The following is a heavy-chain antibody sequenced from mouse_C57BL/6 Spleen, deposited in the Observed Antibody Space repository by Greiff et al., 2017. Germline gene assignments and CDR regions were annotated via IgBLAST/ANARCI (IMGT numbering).Heavy chain of an antibody. D-gene: IGHD1-1*01. Sequence: VQLQQSGPELVKPGDSVQISCKASGYSFTGYFMNWVMQSHGKSLEWIGRINPYNGDTFSNQKFKGKATLTVDKSSSTAHMELRSLTSEDSAVYYCARYGSSPRYFDYWGQGTTLTVSS. CDR3: ARYGSSPRYFDY. J-gene: IGHJ2*01. CDR1: GYSFTGYF. V-gene: IGHV1-20*01. CDR2: INPYNGDT.